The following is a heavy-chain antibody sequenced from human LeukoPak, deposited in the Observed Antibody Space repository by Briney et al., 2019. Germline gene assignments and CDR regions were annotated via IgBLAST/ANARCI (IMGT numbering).Heavy chain of an antibody. Sequence: LRLSCAASGFTFSNYAMNWVRQPPGKGLEWIGYIYYSGSTYYNPSLKSRVTISVDTSKNQFSLKLSSVTAADTAVYYCARVRLGVRGVMGYYYYGMDVWGQGTTVTVSS. CDR3: ARVRLGVRGVMGYYYYGMDV. V-gene: IGHV4-30-4*08. CDR1: GFTFSNYA. J-gene: IGHJ6*02. D-gene: IGHD3-10*01. CDR2: IYYSGST.